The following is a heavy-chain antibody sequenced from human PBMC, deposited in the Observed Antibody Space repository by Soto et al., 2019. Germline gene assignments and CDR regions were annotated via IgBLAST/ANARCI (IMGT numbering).Heavy chain of an antibody. CDR3: ARGGYCTNGVCRNWFDP. Sequence: QVQLVESGGGVVQPGRSLRLSCAASGFTFSSYGMHWVRQAPGKGLEWVAVIWYDGSNKYYADSVKGRFTISRDNSKNTLYLQMNSLRAEDTAVYYCARGGYCTNGVCRNWFDPWGQGTLVTVSS. V-gene: IGHV3-33*01. CDR2: IWYDGSNK. D-gene: IGHD2-8*01. J-gene: IGHJ5*02. CDR1: GFTFSSYG.